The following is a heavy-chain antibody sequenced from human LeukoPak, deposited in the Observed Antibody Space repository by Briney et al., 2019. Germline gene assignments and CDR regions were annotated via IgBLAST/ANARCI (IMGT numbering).Heavy chain of an antibody. D-gene: IGHD3-9*01. CDR3: ARNLQTYYDILTGYYAPPFFDY. CDR2: IYYSGST. V-gene: IGHV4-30-4*01. Sequence: SETLSLTCTVSGGSISSGDYYWSWIRQPPGKGLDWIGYIYYSGSTYYNPSLKSRVTISVDTSKNPFSLKLSSVTAADTAVYYCARNLQTYYDILTGYYAPPFFDYWGQGTLVTVSS. J-gene: IGHJ4*02. CDR1: GGSISSGDYY.